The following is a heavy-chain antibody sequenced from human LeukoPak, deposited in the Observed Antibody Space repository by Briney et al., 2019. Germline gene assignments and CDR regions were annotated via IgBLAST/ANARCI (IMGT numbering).Heavy chain of an antibody. D-gene: IGHD3-10*01. V-gene: IGHV3-30*02. J-gene: IGHJ4*02. Sequence: GGSLRLSCAASGFTFSSYGMHWVRQAPGKGLEWVAFIRYDGSNKYYADSVKGRFTISRDNSKNTLYLQMNSPRAEDTAVYYCAKDLFRVREGVYWGQGTLVTVSS. CDR3: AKDLFRVREGVY. CDR2: IRYDGSNK. CDR1: GFTFSSYG.